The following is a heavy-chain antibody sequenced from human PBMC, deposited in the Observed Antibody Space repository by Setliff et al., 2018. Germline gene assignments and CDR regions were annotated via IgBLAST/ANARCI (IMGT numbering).Heavy chain of an antibody. Sequence: SVKVSCKASGGIFSTYSFSWVRQAPGQGLEWMGGIIPMFGTTNYAQGFQGRLTITADESTSTAYMELRSLRSDDTAVYYCARVELRRAAAGFNYFDPWGQGTPVTVSS. D-gene: IGHD6-13*01. CDR1: GGIFSTYS. J-gene: IGHJ5*02. CDR3: ARVELRRAAAGFNYFDP. V-gene: IGHV1-69*13. CDR2: IIPMFGTT.